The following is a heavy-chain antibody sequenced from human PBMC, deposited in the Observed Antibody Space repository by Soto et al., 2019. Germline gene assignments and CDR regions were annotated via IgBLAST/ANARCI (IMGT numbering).Heavy chain of an antibody. Sequence: QITLKESGPTLVKPTQTLTLTCTFSGFSLNTGGVGVGWIRQPPGKALEWLALIYGNDDKRYSPSLKNRLSITKDTSKNRVVLTLTNLDPVDTATYYCAHRGYGDYPRDNWFDHWGQGTLVTVSA. J-gene: IGHJ5*02. CDR2: IYGNDDK. D-gene: IGHD4-17*01. CDR1: GFSLNTGGVG. V-gene: IGHV2-5*01. CDR3: AHRGYGDYPRDNWFDH.